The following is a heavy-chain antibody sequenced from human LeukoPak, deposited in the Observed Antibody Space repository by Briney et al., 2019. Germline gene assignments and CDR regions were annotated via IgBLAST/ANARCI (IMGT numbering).Heavy chain of an antibody. CDR1: GGSFSGYY. V-gene: IGHV4-34*01. J-gene: IGHJ4*02. D-gene: IGHD3-9*01. Sequence: SETLSLTCAVYGGSFSGYYWSWIRQPPGKGLEWIGEINHSGSTNYNPSLKSRVTISVDTSKNQFSLKLSSVTAADTAVYYCARAPYDILTWRGFDYWGQGTLVTVSS. CDR2: INHSGST. CDR3: ARAPYDILTWRGFDY.